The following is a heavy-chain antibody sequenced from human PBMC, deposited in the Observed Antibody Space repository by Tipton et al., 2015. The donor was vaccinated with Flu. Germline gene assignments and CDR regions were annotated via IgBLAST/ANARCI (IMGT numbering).Heavy chain of an antibody. J-gene: IGHJ4*02. CDR2: ISGSGGST. V-gene: IGHV3-23*01. D-gene: IGHD5-18*01. CDR1: GFTFSSYA. Sequence: SLRLSCAASGFTFSSYAMSWVRQAPGKGLEWVSAISGSGGSTYYADSVKGRFTISRDNSKNTLYLQMNSLRAEDTAVYYCATRGCSYGYSVDYWGQGTLVTVSS. CDR3: ATRGCSYGYSVDY.